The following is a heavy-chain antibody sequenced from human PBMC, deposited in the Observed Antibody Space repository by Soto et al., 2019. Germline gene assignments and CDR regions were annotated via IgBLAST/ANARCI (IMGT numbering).Heavy chain of an antibody. V-gene: IGHV3-23*01. CDR1: GFTFSSYA. D-gene: IGHD2-15*01. CDR3: VKDDRILGRRYFDL. CDR2: ISFSDGGT. J-gene: IGHJ2*01. Sequence: GGSLRLSCAASGFTFSSYAMTWVRQAPGKGLEWVSSISFSDGGTYYADSVKGRLTISRDNSKNTLFLQMNSLRVEDTAVYYCVKDDRILGRRYFDLWGRGTLVTAPQ.